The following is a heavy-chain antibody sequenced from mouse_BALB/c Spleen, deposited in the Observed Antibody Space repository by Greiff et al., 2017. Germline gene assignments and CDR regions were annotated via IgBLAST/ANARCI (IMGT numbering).Heavy chain of an antibody. CDR1: GYTFTSYV. CDR2: INPYNDGT. J-gene: IGHJ1*01. CDR3: ARGDYYGSSAYWYFDV. Sequence: EVKLMESGPELVKPGASVKMSCKASGYTFTSYVMHWVKQKPGQGLEWIGYINPYNDGTKYNEKFKGKATLTSDKSSSTAYMELSSLTSEDSAVYYCARGDYYGSSAYWYFDVWGAGTTVTVSS. V-gene: IGHV1-14*01. D-gene: IGHD1-1*01.